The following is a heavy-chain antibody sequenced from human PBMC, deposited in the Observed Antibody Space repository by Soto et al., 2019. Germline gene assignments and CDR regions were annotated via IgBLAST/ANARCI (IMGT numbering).Heavy chain of an antibody. CDR1: GGSINSGGYY. D-gene: IGHD2-15*01. V-gene: IGHV4-31*02. Sequence: QVQLQESGPGLVKPSQTLSLTYIVSGGSINSGGYYWTWIRQLPGKGLEWIGYIHYSGSTYYNPSLKSRVTMSVDTSKNQFSLKLTSVTAADTAVYYCARDGRKVNYYYYGLDVWGQGTTVTVSS. J-gene: IGHJ6*02. CDR2: IHYSGST. CDR3: ARDGRKVNYYYYGLDV.